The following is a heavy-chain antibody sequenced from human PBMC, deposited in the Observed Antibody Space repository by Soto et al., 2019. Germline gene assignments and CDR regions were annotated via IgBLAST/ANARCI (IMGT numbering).Heavy chain of an antibody. V-gene: IGHV1-2*04. Sequence: GASVKVSCKASGYTFTGYYMHWVRQAPGQGLEWMGWINPNSGGTNYAQKFQGWVTMTRDTSISTVYMELSRLRSDDTAVYYCARDRGYYDFWSGYYEGDNWFDSWGQGTLVTVSS. CDR3: ARDRGYYDFWSGYYEGDNWFDS. J-gene: IGHJ5*01. CDR2: INPNSGGT. D-gene: IGHD3-3*01. CDR1: GYTFTGYY.